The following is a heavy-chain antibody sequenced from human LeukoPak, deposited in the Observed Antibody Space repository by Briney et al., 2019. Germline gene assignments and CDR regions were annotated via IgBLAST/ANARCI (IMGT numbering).Heavy chain of an antibody. CDR3: AKDMDDILTGYSALDY. D-gene: IGHD3-9*01. Sequence: GGSLRLSCAASGFTFSSYAMSWVRQAPGKGLEWVAVISYDGSNKYYADSVKGRFTISRDNSKNTLYLQMNSLRAEDTAVYYCAKDMDDILTGYSALDYWGQGTLVTVSS. CDR2: ISYDGSNK. CDR1: GFTFSSYA. J-gene: IGHJ4*02. V-gene: IGHV3-30*18.